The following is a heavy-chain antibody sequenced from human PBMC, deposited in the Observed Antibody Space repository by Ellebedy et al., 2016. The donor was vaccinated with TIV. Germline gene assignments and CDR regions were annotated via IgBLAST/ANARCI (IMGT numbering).Heavy chain of an antibody. CDR1: GFPLSNIIMG. CDR3: ARTLRYCGGDCSFLFDF. CDR2: LFPNDKR. V-gene: IGHV2-26*01. D-gene: IGHD2-21*02. J-gene: IGHJ4*02. Sequence: SGPTLVQPTETLTLTCTVSGFPLSNIIMGVSWFRQPPGKALEWLAHLFPNDKRYYTTPLTRRLTISKDTAKSQVVLTMSNMDPVDAATYYCARTLRYCGGDCSFLFDFWGQGTLVTVSS.